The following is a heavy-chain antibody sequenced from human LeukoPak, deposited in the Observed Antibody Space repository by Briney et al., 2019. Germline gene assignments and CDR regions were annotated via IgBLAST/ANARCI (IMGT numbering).Heavy chain of an antibody. CDR2: IYYSGST. V-gene: IGHV4-39*07. D-gene: IGHD6-13*01. CDR1: GGPITSGPYY. CDR3: TRVYTSSWYQTDC. J-gene: IGHJ4*02. Sequence: KPSETLSLTCSVSGGPITSGPYYWGWIRQPPGKGLEWIGSIYYSGSTHYNPSLKSRVAISVDTSKNQFSLKLSSVTAADTAVYYCTRVYTSSWYQTDCWGQGTLVTVSS.